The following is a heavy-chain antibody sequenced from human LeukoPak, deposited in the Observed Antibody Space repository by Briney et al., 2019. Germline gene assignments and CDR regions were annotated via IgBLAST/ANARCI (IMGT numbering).Heavy chain of an antibody. CDR3: ARLEYYYQHRFDY. V-gene: IGHV4-39*01. D-gene: IGHD3-10*01. CDR2: IYYSGST. J-gene: IGHJ4*02. Sequence: PSETLSLTCTVSGGSISSSSYSWGWIRQPPGKGLEWMGRIYYSGSTYYNPSLKSRVTISVDTSKNQFSLKLSSVTAADTAVYYCARLEYYYQHRFDYWGQGTLVTVSS. CDR1: GGSISSSSYS.